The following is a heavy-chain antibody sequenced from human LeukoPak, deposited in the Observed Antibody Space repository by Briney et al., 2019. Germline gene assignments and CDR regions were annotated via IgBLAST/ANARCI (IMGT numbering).Heavy chain of an antibody. CDR3: ARVATVTTLDY. V-gene: IGHV1-69*13. D-gene: IGHD4-17*01. CDR2: IIPIFGTA. Sequence: ASVKVSCKASGYTFTGYYMHWVRQAPGQGLEWMGGIIPIFGTANYAQKFQGRVTITADESTSTAYMELSSLRSEDTAVYYCARVATVTTLDYWGQGTLVTVSS. CDR1: GYTFTGYY. J-gene: IGHJ4*02.